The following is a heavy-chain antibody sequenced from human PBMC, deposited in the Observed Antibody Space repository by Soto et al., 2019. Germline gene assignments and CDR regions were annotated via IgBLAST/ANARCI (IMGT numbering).Heavy chain of an antibody. CDR2: ISSNGGST. V-gene: IGHV3-64D*06. CDR1: GFTFSSYA. D-gene: IGHD6-6*01. CDR3: VKDPGVAEARGEYSTPIPYYYYGMDV. J-gene: IGHJ6*02. Sequence: PGGSLTLSCSASGFTFSSYAMHWVRQAPGKGLEYVSAISSNGGSTYYADSVKGRFTISRDNSKNTLYLQMSSLRDEDTAVYYGVKDPGVAEARGEYSTPIPYYYYGMDVWGQGTTVPV.